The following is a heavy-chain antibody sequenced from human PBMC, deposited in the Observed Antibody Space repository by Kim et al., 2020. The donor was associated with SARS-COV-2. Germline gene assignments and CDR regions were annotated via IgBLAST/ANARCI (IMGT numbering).Heavy chain of an antibody. V-gene: IGHV4-59*01. CDR1: GGSISTYY. CDR3: ARDDYSTSWYWFDP. J-gene: IGHJ5*02. CDR2: VYYSGST. Sequence: SETLSLTCTVSGGSISTYYWSWIRQPPGKGLEWIGYVYYSGSTNYNPSLESRVTISVDTSKNQFSLRLSSVTAADTAVYYCARDDYSTSWYWFDPLGQGT. D-gene: IGHD2-2*01.